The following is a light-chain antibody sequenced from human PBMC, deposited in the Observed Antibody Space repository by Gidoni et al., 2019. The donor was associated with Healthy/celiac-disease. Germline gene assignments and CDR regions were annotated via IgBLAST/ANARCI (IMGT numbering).Light chain of an antibody. J-gene: IGKJ3*01. CDR1: QSISSY. CDR2: AAS. V-gene: IGKV1-39*01. CDR3: QQSYSTPCT. Sequence: DIQMTQYPSSLSASVGDRVTITCRASQSISSYLNWYQQKPGKAPKLLIYAASSFQSGVPSRFSGSGSGTDFTLTISSLHPEDFATYYCQQSYSTPCTFGPGTQVEIK.